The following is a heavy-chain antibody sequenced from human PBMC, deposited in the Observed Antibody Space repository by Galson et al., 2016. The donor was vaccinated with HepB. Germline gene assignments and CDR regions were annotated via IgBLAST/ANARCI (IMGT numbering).Heavy chain of an antibody. D-gene: IGHD3-3*01. CDR2: IGTAGDT. CDR1: GFAFSSFD. V-gene: IGHV3-13*01. J-gene: IGHJ4*02. Sequence: SLRLSCAASGFAFSSFDMHWVRQATGKGLEWVSAIGTAGDTYYPDAVKGRFTISRENAKKSLSLQMNRLRDEDTAVYYCARGVGYDFWSSNYGFDYWGQGTLVSVSS. CDR3: ARGVGYDFWSSNYGFDY.